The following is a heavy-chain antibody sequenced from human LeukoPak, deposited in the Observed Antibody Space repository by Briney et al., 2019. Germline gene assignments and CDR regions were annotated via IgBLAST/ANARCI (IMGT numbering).Heavy chain of an antibody. V-gene: IGHV3-21*01. CDR2: ISSSSSYI. CDR1: GFTFSSHS. Sequence: GGSLRLSCAASGFTFSSHSMNWVRQAPGKGLEWVSSISSSSSYIYYADSVKGRFTISRDNAKNSLYLQMNSLRAEDTAVYFCARDWWFGEVLLGDHAFDIWGQGTMVTVSS. J-gene: IGHJ3*02. D-gene: IGHD3-10*01. CDR3: ARDWWFGEVLLGDHAFDI.